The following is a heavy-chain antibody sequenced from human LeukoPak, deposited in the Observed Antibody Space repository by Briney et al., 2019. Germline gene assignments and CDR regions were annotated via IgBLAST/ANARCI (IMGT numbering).Heavy chain of an antibody. Sequence: AGGSLRLSCAASGFTFSSYAMNWVRQAPGKGLEWVSTISGSGGSTYYADSVKGRFTISRDNSKNTLYLQMSSLRAEDTAVYYCAKDGYIIGPGFFDYWGQGTLVTVSS. CDR3: AKDGYIIGPGFFDY. J-gene: IGHJ4*02. D-gene: IGHD6-19*01. V-gene: IGHV3-23*01. CDR1: GFTFSSYA. CDR2: ISGSGGST.